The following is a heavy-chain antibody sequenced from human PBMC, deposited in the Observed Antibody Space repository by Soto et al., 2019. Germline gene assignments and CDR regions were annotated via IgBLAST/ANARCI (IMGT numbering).Heavy chain of an antibody. V-gene: IGHV4-39*01. Sequence: QLQLQESGPGLVKPSETLSLTCTVSGGSISSSSYYWGWIRQPPGKGLEWIGSIYYSGSTYYNPSLKSRVTISVDTSKNQFSLKLSSVTAADTAVYYCARMVGRSEYYVDDWGQGTLVTVSS. D-gene: IGHD2-15*01. J-gene: IGHJ4*02. CDR2: IYYSGST. CDR1: GGSISSSSYY. CDR3: ARMVGRSEYYVDD.